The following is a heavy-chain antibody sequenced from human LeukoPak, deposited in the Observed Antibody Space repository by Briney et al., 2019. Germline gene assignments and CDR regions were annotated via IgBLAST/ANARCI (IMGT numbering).Heavy chain of an antibody. CDR3: AGGSLQLGVVRGKKRILRDGYNSDYYYYGMDV. Sequence: SETLSLTCTVSGGFISTYYWSWLRQSPGKGLEWIGYIHERGSTNHNPSLKSRVTISVDTSKNQFSLKLSSVTAADTAVYYCAGGSLQLGVVRGKKRILRDGYNSDYYYYGMDVWGQGTTVTVSS. CDR1: GGFISTYY. D-gene: IGHD5-24*01. V-gene: IGHV4-59*12. CDR2: IHERGST. J-gene: IGHJ6*02.